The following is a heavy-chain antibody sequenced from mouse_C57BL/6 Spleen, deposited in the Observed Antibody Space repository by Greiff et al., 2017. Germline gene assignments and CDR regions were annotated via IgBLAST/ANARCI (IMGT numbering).Heavy chain of an antibody. CDR1: GYTFTDYY. D-gene: IGHD3-3*01. Sequence: QVQLQQSGAELVRPGASVKLSCKASGYTFTDYYINWVKQRPGQGLEWIARIYPGSGNTYYNEKFKGKATLTAEKSSSTAYMQLSSLTSEDSAVYFCARGGLDFDYWGQGTTLTVSS. J-gene: IGHJ2*01. V-gene: IGHV1-76*01. CDR2: IYPGSGNT. CDR3: ARGGLDFDY.